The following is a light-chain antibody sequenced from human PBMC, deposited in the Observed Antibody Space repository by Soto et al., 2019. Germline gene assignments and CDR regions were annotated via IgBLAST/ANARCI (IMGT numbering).Light chain of an antibody. V-gene: IGLV4-60*02. Sequence: QSVLTQSSSASASLGSSVKLTCTLSSGHSSYIIAWHQQQPGKAPRYLMKLEGSGSYNKGSGVPDRFSGSSSGADRYLTISNLQFEDEADYYCEIWDSNTVVFGGGTKLTVL. CDR2: LEGSGSY. J-gene: IGLJ2*01. CDR3: EIWDSNTVV. CDR1: SGHSSYI.